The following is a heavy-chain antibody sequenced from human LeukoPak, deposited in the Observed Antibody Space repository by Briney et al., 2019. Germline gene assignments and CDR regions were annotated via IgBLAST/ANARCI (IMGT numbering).Heavy chain of an antibody. CDR1: GYSFSSYW. CDR2: IHPADSGT. J-gene: IGHJ4*02. D-gene: IGHD3-10*01. CDR3: ARHFGYYGSGSFHVDY. V-gene: IGHV5-51*01. Sequence: GDSLKISCTGSGYSFSSYWIGWVRQMPGKGLEWMGIIHPADSGTRYSPSFQGQITISADKSISTAYLQWSSLKASDTAMYYCARHFGYYGSGSFHVDYWGQGTQVTVSS.